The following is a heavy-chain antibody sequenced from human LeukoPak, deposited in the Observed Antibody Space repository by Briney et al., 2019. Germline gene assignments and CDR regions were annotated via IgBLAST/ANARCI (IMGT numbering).Heavy chain of an antibody. CDR3: ARARDYYDSSVHWFFDL. Sequence: GGSLRLSCAASGFTFSSYEMNWVRQAPGKGLEWVSYISSSGSTYYADSVKGRFTISRDNSKNTVYLQMNSLRAEDTAVYYCARARDYYDSSVHWFFDLWGRGTLVTVSS. CDR1: GFTFSSYE. D-gene: IGHD3-22*01. CDR2: ISSSGST. V-gene: IGHV3-48*03. J-gene: IGHJ2*01.